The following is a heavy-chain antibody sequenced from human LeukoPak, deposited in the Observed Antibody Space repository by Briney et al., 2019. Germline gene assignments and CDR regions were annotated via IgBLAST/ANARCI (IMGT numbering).Heavy chain of an antibody. CDR3: ARDGVMGYDFWSGASYYYYMDV. D-gene: IGHD3-3*01. CDR1: GGSISSSNW. Sequence: SGTLSLTCAVSGGSISSSNWWSWVRQPPGKGLEWIGEIYHSGSTNYNPSLKSRVTISVDTSKNQFSLKLSSVTAADTAVYYCARDGVMGYDFWSGASYYYYMDVWGKGTTVTVSS. CDR2: IYHSGST. J-gene: IGHJ6*03. V-gene: IGHV4-4*02.